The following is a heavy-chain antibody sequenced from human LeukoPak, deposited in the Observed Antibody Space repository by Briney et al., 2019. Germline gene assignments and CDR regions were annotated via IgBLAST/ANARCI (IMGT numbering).Heavy chain of an antibody. CDR3: VTAYDQ. V-gene: IGHV1-2*02. CDR2: INPSSGDT. Sequence: GGSVKVSCKASGYRFSDSYIHWVRQAPGHGFEWMGWINPSSGDTKYARMFQGRVTMTTGAAISTAYMELSGLTSADTAIYFCVTAYDQWGQGTLVTVSS. J-gene: IGHJ5*02. CDR1: GYRFSDSY.